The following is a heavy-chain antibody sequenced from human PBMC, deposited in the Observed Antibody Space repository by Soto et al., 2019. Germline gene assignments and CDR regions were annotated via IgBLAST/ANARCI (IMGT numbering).Heavy chain of an antibody. J-gene: IGHJ4*02. CDR2: IYYSGST. Sequence: SETLSLTCTVSGGSISSGACYWSWIRQHPGRGLEWIGHIYYSGSTFYNSSLKSRVTISVDTSKNQFSLKLSSVTAADTAVYYCARVYCSGGSCYRFDYWGQGTLVTVSS. CDR3: ARVYCSGGSCYRFDY. CDR1: GGSISSGACY. V-gene: IGHV4-31*03. D-gene: IGHD2-15*01.